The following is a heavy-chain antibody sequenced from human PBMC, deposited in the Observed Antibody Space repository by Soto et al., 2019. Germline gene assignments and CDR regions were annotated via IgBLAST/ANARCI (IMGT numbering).Heavy chain of an antibody. J-gene: IGHJ6*02. CDR1: GYTFTSYD. Sequence: QVQLVQSGAEVKKPGASVKVSCKASGYTFTSYDINWVRQATGQGLEWMGWMNPNSGNTGYAQKFQGRVTMTRNTSISTAYRELSSLRSEETAVYYCAGGNVPYSYGPKSYYSGMAVWGQGPRSPSP. V-gene: IGHV1-8*01. CDR3: AGGNVPYSYGPKSYYSGMAV. D-gene: IGHD5-18*01. CDR2: MNPNSGNT.